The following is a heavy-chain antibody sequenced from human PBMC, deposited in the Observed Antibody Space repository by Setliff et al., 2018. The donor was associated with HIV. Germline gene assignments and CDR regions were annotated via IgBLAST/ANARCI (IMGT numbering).Heavy chain of an antibody. CDR3: ARGGVYHGFDI. CDR2: VNSDGSGT. V-gene: IGHV3-74*01. Sequence: HPGGSLRLSCAASGFTFSDYWMHWVRQAPGKGLVWVSRVNSDGSGTIYADSVRGRFTISRDNAKNTLYLQMNSLRVEDTAVYYCARGGVYHGFDIWGRGTMVTVSS. J-gene: IGHJ3*02. D-gene: IGHD2-8*01. CDR1: GFTFSDYW.